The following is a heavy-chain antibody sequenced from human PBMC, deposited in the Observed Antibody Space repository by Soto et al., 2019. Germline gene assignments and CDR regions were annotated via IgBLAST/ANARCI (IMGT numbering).Heavy chain of an antibody. Sequence: SETLSLTCTVSGKSVSTFYWSWIRQPPGKGLEWIGHAYYSGSTNYDPSLKSRVTISVDMSKNQVSLRLTSVTAADTAVYYCARGSDLTEIASYHYGMDVWGQGTSVTVYS. CDR3: ARGSDLTEIASYHYGMDV. CDR1: GKSVSTFY. J-gene: IGHJ6*02. V-gene: IGHV4-59*02. D-gene: IGHD2-21*01. CDR2: AYYSGST.